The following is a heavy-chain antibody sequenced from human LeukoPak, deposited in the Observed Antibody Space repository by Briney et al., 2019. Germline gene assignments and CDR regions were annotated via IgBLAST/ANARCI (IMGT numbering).Heavy chain of an antibody. Sequence: PGGSLRLSCAASGFTFSSYAMSWVRQAPGKGLEWVSAISGSGGSTYYADSVKGRFTISRDNSKNTLYLQMNSLRAEDTAVYYCAKDPKCYDFWSGDPNDYWGQGTLVTVSS. CDR3: AKDPKCYDFWSGDPNDY. D-gene: IGHD3-3*01. J-gene: IGHJ4*02. CDR1: GFTFSSYA. CDR2: ISGSGGST. V-gene: IGHV3-23*01.